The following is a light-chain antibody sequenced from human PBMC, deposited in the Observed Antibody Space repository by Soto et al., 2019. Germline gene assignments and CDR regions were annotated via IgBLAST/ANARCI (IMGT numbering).Light chain of an antibody. J-gene: IGKJ2*01. CDR3: QQSYSSPLYT. CDR2: GAS. CDR1: QTISTY. Sequence: DIQMTQSPSSLSASVGDRVTITCRASQTISTYLNWYQQKPGKGPKLLIYGASSLQSGVPSRFRGRWSGTGFTLTIRRLQPGDFSTYFCQQSYSSPLYTFGQGTKLEI. V-gene: IGKV1-39*01.